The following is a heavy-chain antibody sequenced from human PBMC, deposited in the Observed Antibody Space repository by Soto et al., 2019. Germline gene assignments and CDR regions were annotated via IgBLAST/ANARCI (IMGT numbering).Heavy chain of an antibody. CDR2: INAGNGNT. CDR3: ARAGEGYYDSSGYYLDP. D-gene: IGHD3-22*01. Sequence: QVQLVQSGAEVKKPGASVKVSCKASGYTFTSYAMHWVRQAPGQRLEWMGWINAGNGNTKYSQKFPGRVTITRDTSASTAYMELSSLRSEDTAVYYCARAGEGYYDSSGYYLDPWGQGTQVTVSS. J-gene: IGHJ5*02. V-gene: IGHV1-3*01. CDR1: GYTFTSYA.